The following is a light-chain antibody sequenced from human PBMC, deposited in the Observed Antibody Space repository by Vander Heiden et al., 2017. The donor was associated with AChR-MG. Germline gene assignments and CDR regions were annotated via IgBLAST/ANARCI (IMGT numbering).Light chain of an antibody. V-gene: IGLV3-21*04. J-gene: IGLJ2*01. CDR2: YGS. CDR3: QMWDTRSDHMVFGPVV. Sequence: SYVLTQPPSVSVAPGETATITCGGDNLGSKSVHWYKQKPGQAPVVVIYYGSGRPSGIPERFSGSNSGNTATLTISRVEAGDEAAYHCQMWDTRSDHMVFGPVVFGGGTKLTVL. CDR1: NLGSKS.